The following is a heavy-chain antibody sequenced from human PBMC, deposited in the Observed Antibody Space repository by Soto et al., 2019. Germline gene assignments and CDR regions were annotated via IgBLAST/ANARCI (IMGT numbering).Heavy chain of an antibody. V-gene: IGHV1-3*01. D-gene: IGHD1-26*01. CDR3: ARDDSGFSGSHYIDYFNY. CDR2: INAGNGNT. J-gene: IGHJ4*02. CDR1: GYSFTNYV. Sequence: ASVKVSCKASGYSFTNYVIHWVRQAPGQRLEWMGWINAGNGNTKYSQKFQGRVTITRDTSASTAYMELSSLRSEDTAVYYCARDDSGFSGSHYIDYFNYWGQGALVTVSS.